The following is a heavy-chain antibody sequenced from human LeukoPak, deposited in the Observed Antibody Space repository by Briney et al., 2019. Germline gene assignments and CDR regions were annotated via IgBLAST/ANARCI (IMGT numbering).Heavy chain of an antibody. CDR3: AKRALMGSGSYYYFDY. D-gene: IGHD3-10*01. Sequence: GGSLRLSCAASGFTFSSYAMCWVCQGPGEGLGWVSAISGSGGSTYYADSVKGRFTISRDNSKNTLYLQMNSLRAEDTAVYYCAKRALMGSGSYYYFDYWGQGTLVTVSS. V-gene: IGHV3-23*01. CDR1: GFTFSSYA. J-gene: IGHJ4*02. CDR2: ISGSGGST.